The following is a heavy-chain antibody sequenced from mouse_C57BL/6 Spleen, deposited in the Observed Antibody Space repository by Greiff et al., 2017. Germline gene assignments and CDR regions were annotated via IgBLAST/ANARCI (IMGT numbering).Heavy chain of an antibody. V-gene: IGHV1-80*01. Sequence: QVQLQQSWAELVKPGASVKISCKASGYAFSSYWMNWVKQRPGKGLEWIGQIYPGDGDTNYNGKFKGKATLTADKSSSTAYMQLSSLTSEDSAVYFCARLGGSSSWFAYWGQGTLVTVSA. CDR2: IYPGDGDT. CDR3: ARLGGSSSWFAY. CDR1: GYAFSSYW. J-gene: IGHJ3*01. D-gene: IGHD1-1*01.